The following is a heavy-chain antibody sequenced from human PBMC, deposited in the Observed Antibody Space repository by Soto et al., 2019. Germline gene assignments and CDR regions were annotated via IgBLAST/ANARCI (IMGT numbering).Heavy chain of an antibody. CDR3: AKIPYDYISYYYYYYMDV. CDR2: INPNSGGT. J-gene: IGHJ6*03. Sequence: ASVKVSCKASGYTFTGYYMHWVRQAPGQGLEWMGWINPNSGGTNYAQKFQGWVTMTRDTSISTAYMELSRLRSDDTAVYYCAKIPYDYISYYYYYYMDVWGKGTTVTVSS. CDR1: GYTFTGYY. V-gene: IGHV1-2*04. D-gene: IGHD3-16*01.